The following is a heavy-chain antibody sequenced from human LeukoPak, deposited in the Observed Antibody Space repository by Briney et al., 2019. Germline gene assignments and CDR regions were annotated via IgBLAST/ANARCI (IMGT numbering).Heavy chain of an antibody. CDR3: ERDSGYVLS. J-gene: IGHJ4*02. D-gene: IGHD5-12*01. V-gene: IGHV4-4*07. CDR1: GDSISSYF. Sequence: SETLSLTCTVSGDSISSYFWSWIRQPAGKGLELIGRMYTSGNTIYNPSLKSRVSMSVDTSKNQLSLKVRSVTAADTAVYYCERDSGYVLSWGQGTLVTVSS. CDR2: MYTSGNT.